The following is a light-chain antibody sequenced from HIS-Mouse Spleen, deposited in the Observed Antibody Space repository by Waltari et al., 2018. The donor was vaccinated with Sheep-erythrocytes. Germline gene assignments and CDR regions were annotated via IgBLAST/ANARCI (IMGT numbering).Light chain of an antibody. CDR1: QSVSSY. V-gene: IGKV3-11*01. J-gene: IGKJ1*01. CDR3: QQYNNWPPT. CDR2: DAS. Sequence: EIVFTQSPATLSLSPGERATLSCRASQSVSSYLAWYQQKPGQAPRLLIYDASNRATGIPARFSGSGSGTDFTLTISSLEPEDFAVYYCQQYNNWPPTFGQGTKVEIK.